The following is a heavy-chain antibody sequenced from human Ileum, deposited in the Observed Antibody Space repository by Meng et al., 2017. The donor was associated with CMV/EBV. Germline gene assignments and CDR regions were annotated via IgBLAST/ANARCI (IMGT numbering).Heavy chain of an antibody. CDR2: IHYDETNK. CDR3: AKGVAPTGNPNWFDP. Sequence: GESLKISCAASGFIFSSCGMHWVRQAPGKGPEWVALIHYDETNKYYADSVKGRFTISRDNSKDTLFLQMNSLRPEDTAVYYCAKGVAPTGNPNWFDPWGQGTLVTVSS. V-gene: IGHV3-30*02. D-gene: IGHD6-13*01. J-gene: IGHJ5*02. CDR1: GFIFSSCG.